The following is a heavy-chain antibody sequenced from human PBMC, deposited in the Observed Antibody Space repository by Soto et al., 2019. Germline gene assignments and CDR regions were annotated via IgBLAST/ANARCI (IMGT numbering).Heavy chain of an antibody. CDR2: ISSSSSYI. CDR1: GFTFSSYS. Sequence: VGSLRLSCGASGFTFSSYSMNWVRQAPGKGLEWVSSISSSSSYIYYADSVKGRFTISRDNAKNSLYLQMNSLRAEDTAVYYCARVGGWYPISYYYGMDVWGQGTTVTVSS. D-gene: IGHD6-19*01. J-gene: IGHJ6*02. CDR3: ARVGGWYPISYYYGMDV. V-gene: IGHV3-21*01.